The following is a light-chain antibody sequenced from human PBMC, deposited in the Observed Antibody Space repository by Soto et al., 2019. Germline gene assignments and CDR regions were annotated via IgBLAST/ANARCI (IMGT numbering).Light chain of an antibody. J-gene: IGLJ2*01. V-gene: IGLV1-40*01. Sequence: QPVLTQPPSVSGAPGQRVTMSCTGSSSNIGAGCDVHWYQHLPGTAPKLLIYGNTNRPSGVPDRFSGSKSGTSASLAITGLQAEDEADEYCHSYDTSLSGPVVFGGGTKVTVL. CDR3: HSYDTSLSGPVV. CDR2: GNT. CDR1: SSNIGAGCD.